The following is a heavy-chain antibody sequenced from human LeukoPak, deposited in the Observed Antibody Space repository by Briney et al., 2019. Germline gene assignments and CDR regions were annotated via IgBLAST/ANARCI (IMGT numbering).Heavy chain of an antibody. D-gene: IGHD6-13*01. Sequence: EASVKVSCKASGYTFTAYYIHWLRQAPGQGPEWMGWVNPFSGGTIPAQKFQDRVTMTKDTSINTAYMELSSLRSDDTAVYYCARVKDSSSWHYFDFWGQGTLVTVSS. V-gene: IGHV1-2*02. J-gene: IGHJ4*02. CDR1: GYTFTAYY. CDR2: VNPFSGGT. CDR3: ARVKDSSSWHYFDF.